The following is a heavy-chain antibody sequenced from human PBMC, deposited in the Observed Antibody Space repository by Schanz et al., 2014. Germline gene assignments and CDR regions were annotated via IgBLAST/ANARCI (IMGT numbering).Heavy chain of an antibody. J-gene: IGHJ1*01. Sequence: QVQLLQSGAEVKKPGASVKVSCKASGYTFTNYGISWVRQAPGQGLEWMGWISDYNGNTNYAQKLQGRVTMTTDTSTSTAYMELRSLRSDDTAVYYCAGATYSSSWYGGSEYFQHWGQGTLVTVSS. CDR2: ISDYNGNT. D-gene: IGHD6-13*01. V-gene: IGHV1-18*01. CDR1: GYTFTNYG. CDR3: AGATYSSSWYGGSEYFQH.